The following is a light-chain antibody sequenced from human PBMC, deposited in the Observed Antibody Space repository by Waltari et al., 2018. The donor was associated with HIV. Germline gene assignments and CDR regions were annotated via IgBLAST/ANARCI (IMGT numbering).Light chain of an antibody. CDR3: QSAGSLGTFVV. J-gene: IGLJ2*01. Sequence: SYELTQAPSVSVSPGQTARIDCRGGELASQYVHWYQMKAGRARVFLVYYHNERGLGITERISGSKSGTTGTLASSAVQAEEEADYHCQSAGSLGTFVVFGGGTKLTVL. V-gene: IGLV3-25*02. CDR2: YHN. CDR1: ELASQY.